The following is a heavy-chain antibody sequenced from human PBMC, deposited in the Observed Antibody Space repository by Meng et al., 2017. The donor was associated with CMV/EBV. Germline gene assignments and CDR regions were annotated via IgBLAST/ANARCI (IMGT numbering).Heavy chain of an antibody. D-gene: IGHD5-24*01. V-gene: IGHV3-53*01. CDR3: ARDQPGDGYNEGAFDI. CDR2: IYSGGST. Sequence: GGSLRLSCAASGFTVSSNYMSWVRQAPGKGLEWVSVIYSGGSTYYADSVKGRFTISRDNSKNTLYLQMNSLRAEDTAVYYCARDQPGDGYNEGAFDIRGQGTMVTVSS. CDR1: GFTVSSNY. J-gene: IGHJ3*02.